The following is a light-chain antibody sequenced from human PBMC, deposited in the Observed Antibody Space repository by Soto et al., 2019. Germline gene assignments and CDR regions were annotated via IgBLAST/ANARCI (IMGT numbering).Light chain of an antibody. V-gene: IGKV3-20*01. CDR2: GAS. CDR3: QQYNSYSWT. J-gene: IGKJ1*01. CDR1: QSVTSSY. Sequence: EIVLTQSPGTLSLSPGERATHYCRASQSVTSSYLGWYQQKPGQAPRLLIYGASSRATGIPDRFSGSGSGTDFTLTISSLQSEDFATYYCQQYNSYSWTFGQGTKVDIK.